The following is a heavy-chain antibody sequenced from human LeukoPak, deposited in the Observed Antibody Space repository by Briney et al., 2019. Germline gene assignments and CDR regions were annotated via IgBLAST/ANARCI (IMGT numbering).Heavy chain of an antibody. V-gene: IGHV4-39*07. Sequence: SETLSLTCTVSGGSISSSSYYWGWIRQPPGKGLEWIGSIYYSGSTYHNPSLKSRVTISIDTSKNQFSLKLSSVTAADTAVYYCARVDYYDYLWGSYRFDTFDIWGQGTMVTVSS. CDR3: ARVDYYDYLWGSYRFDTFDI. J-gene: IGHJ3*02. CDR2: IYYSGST. D-gene: IGHD3-16*02. CDR1: GGSISSSSYY.